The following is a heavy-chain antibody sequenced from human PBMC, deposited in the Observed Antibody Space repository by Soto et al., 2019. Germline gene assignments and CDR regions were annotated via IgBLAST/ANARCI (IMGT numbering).Heavy chain of an antibody. J-gene: IGHJ4*02. D-gene: IGHD6-6*01. V-gene: IGHV4-34*01. CDR2: INHSGST. CDR3: ARVEQLVRGYFDY. CDR1: GGSFSGYY. Sequence: SETLSLTCAVYGGSFSGYYWSWIRQPPGKGLEWIGEINHSGSTNYNPSLKSRVTISVDTSKNQFSLKLSSVTAADTAVYYCARVEQLVRGYFDYWGQGTLVTVSS.